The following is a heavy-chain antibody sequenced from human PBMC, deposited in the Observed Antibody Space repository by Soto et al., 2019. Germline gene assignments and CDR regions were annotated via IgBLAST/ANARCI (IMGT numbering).Heavy chain of an antibody. J-gene: IGHJ6*03. D-gene: IGHD3-3*01. V-gene: IGHV3-21*06. CDR2: ISSSSSYI. CDR1: GFTFSSYS. CDR3: ARDPSVTIFVDRGYYYYMDV. Sequence: GGSLRLSCAASGFTFSSYSMNWVRQAPGKGLEWVSSISSSSSYIYYADSVKGRFTISRDNAKNSRYLQMNSLRAEDTAVYYCARDPSVTIFVDRGYYYYMDVWGKGTTVTVSS.